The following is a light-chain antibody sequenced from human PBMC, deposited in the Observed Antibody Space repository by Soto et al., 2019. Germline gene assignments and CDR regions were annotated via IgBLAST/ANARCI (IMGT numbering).Light chain of an antibody. CDR1: QSVSSRY. J-gene: IGKJ1*01. V-gene: IGKV3-20*01. CDR2: GAS. CDR3: QQYGSSHPWT. Sequence: EIWLTQYPGTLSLSPGERVTLSCWAGQSVSSRYLAWYQHKPGQAPRLLIYGASSRATGIPDRFSGSESGTDFTLTISRLEPEDFAMYYCQQYGSSHPWTFGQGTKVDIK.